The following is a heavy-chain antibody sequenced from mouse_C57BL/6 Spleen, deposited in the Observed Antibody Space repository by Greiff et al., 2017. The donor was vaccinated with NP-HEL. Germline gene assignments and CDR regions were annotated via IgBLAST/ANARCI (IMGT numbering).Heavy chain of an antibody. Sequence: VQLQQSGPELVKPGASVKISCKASGYTFTDYYINWVKQRPGQGLEWIGWIYPGSGNTKYNEKFKGKATLTVDTSSSTAYMQLSSLTSEDSAVYFCAREEGYYYGSSYVPFAYWGQGTLVTVSA. V-gene: IGHV1-84*01. CDR3: AREEGYYYGSSYVPFAY. J-gene: IGHJ3*01. D-gene: IGHD1-1*01. CDR1: GYTFTDYY. CDR2: IYPGSGNT.